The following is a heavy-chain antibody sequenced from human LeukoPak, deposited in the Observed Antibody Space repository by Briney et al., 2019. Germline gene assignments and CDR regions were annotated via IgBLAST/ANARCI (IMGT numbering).Heavy chain of an antibody. CDR3: ARDGHCSGGSCYSEVGFDY. J-gene: IGHJ4*02. D-gene: IGHD2-15*01. CDR1: GDSISSYY. Sequence: SETLSLTCTVSGDSISSYYWSWIRQPPGKGLEWIGYIYYSGSTNYNPSLKSRVTISVDTSKNQFTLKLSSVTAADTAVYYCARDGHCSGGSCYSEVGFDYWGQGTLVTVSS. CDR2: IYYSGST. V-gene: IGHV4-59*01.